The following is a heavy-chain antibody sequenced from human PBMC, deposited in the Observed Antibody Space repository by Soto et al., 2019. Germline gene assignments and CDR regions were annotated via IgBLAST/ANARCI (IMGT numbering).Heavy chain of an antibody. CDR1: GFTFSSYA. Sequence: GGSLRLSCAASGFTFSSYAMSWVRQAPGKGLEWVSAISGSGGSTYSADSVKGRFTISRENSKNTLFLQMNSLRAEDTAVYYCASLGVGDWANYYYYYGMDVWGQGTTVTVSS. CDR3: ASLGVGDWANYYYYYGMDV. D-gene: IGHD2-21*02. V-gene: IGHV3-23*01. J-gene: IGHJ6*02. CDR2: ISGSGGST.